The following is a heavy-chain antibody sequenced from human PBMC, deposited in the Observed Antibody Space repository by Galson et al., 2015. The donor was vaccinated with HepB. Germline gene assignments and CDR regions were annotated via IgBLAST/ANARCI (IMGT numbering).Heavy chain of an antibody. CDR2: IWYDGINK. Sequence: SNYMSWVRQAPGKGLEWVAVIWYDGINKYYADSVKGRFTISRDNSKNTLYLQTNSLRAEDTAVYYCARGDYYYDSSPYPGYWGQGTLVTVSS. V-gene: IGHV3-33*01. CDR1: SNY. J-gene: IGHJ4*02. D-gene: IGHD3-22*01. CDR3: ARGDYYYDSSPYPGY.